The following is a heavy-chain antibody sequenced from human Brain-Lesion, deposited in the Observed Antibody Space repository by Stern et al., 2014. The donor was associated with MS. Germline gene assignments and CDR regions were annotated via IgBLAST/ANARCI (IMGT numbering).Heavy chain of an antibody. D-gene: IGHD6-13*01. CDR3: ARFPASRPHVFDS. Sequence: MQLVESGPGLVKPSGTLSLTCAVSGGSISSSNWWSWVRQSPGKGLEWIGESDHSGSTIYNPSLTSRVTVSVDKSKNRFPLTLRSVTAADTAVYFCARFPASRPHVFDSWGQGTLVTVSS. V-gene: IGHV4-4*02. CDR2: SDHSGST. J-gene: IGHJ4*02. CDR1: GGSISSSNW.